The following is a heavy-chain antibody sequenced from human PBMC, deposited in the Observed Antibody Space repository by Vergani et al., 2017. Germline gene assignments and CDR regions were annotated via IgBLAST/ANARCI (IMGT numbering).Heavy chain of an antibody. V-gene: IGHV3-21*01. J-gene: IGHJ4*02. D-gene: IGHD3-9*01. CDR3: ARDPDDILTGYGASPGY. CDR2: ISSSSSYI. CDR1: GFTFSSYS. Sequence: EVQLVESGGGLVQPGRSLRLSCAASGFTFSSYSMNWVRQAPGKGLEWVSSISSSSSYIYYADSVKGRFTISRDNAKNSLYLQMNSLRAEDTAVYYCARDPDDILTGYGASPGYWGQGTLVTVSS.